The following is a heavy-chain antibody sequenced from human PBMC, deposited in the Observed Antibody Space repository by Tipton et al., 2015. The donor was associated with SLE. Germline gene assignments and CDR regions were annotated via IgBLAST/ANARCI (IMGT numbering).Heavy chain of an antibody. V-gene: IGHV4-39*07. Sequence: TLSLTCTVSGGSIRSTSYYWGWTRQPPGKGLEWIGSIYYSGRTYYNPSLKSRLTVSVDTPKNEFSLKLSSVPAADTAVYFCARQWGTYDFDCYAMDIGGEDTTVAVSS. J-gene: IGHJ6*04. CDR2: IYYSGRT. CDR1: GGSIRSTSYY. D-gene: IGHD3/OR15-3a*01. CDR3: ARQWGTYDFDCYAMDI.